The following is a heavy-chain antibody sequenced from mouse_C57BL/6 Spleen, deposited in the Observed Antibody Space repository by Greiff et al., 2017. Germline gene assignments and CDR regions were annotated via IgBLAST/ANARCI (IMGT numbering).Heavy chain of an antibody. CDR3: TRDGSRDFDV. V-gene: IGHV14-4*01. J-gene: IGHJ1*03. D-gene: IGHD1-1*01. CDR2: IDPENGDT. Sequence: DVQLQESGAELVRPGASVKLSCTASGFNIKDDYMHWVKQRPEQGLEWIGWIDPENGDTEYASKFQGKATITADTSSNTAYLQLSSLTSEDTAVYYCTRDGSRDFDVWGTGTAVTVSS. CDR1: GFNIKDDY.